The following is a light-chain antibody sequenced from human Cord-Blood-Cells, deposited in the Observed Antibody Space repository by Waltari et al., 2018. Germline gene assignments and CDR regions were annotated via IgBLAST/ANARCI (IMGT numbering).Light chain of an antibody. Sequence: IVLTPSPATLSLSAGERATLSCGASQSVSSSYLAWYQQKPGLAPRLLIYDASSRATGIPDRFSGSESGTDFTLTISRLEPEDFAVYYCQQYGSSLITFGQGTRLEIK. CDR2: DAS. V-gene: IGKV3D-20*01. CDR3: QQYGSSLIT. CDR1: QSVSSSY. J-gene: IGKJ5*01.